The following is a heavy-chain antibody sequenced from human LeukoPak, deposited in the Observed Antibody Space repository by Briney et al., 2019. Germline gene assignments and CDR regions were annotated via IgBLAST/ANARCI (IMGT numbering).Heavy chain of an antibody. CDR1: GYSFSSYW. CDR3: ARGDIVASITTSYNWFDP. V-gene: IGHV5-51*01. J-gene: IGHJ5*02. Sequence: GESLKISCKGSGYSFSSYWIGWVRQMPGKGLEWMGIIYPGDSQTRYSPSFQGQVTISADKSISTAYLQWSSLKASDTATYYCARGDIVASITTSYNWFDPWGQGTLVTVSS. D-gene: IGHD5-12*01. CDR2: IYPGDSQT.